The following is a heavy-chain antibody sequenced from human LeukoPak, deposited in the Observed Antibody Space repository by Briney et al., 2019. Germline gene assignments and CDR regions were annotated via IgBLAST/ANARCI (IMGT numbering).Heavy chain of an antibody. CDR2: ISYDGSNK. CDR1: GFTFSSYG. V-gene: IGHV3-30*18. J-gene: IGHJ4*02. CDR3: AKGLRYSDN. Sequence: GGSLRLSCAASGFTFSSYGMHWVRQAPGKGLEWVAVISYDGSNKYYADSVKGRFTISRDNSKNTLYLQMNSLRAEDTAVYYCAKGLRYSDNWGQGTLVTVS. D-gene: IGHD3-9*01.